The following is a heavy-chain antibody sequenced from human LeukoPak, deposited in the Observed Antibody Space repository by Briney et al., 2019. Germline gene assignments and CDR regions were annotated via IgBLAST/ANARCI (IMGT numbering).Heavy chain of an antibody. CDR2: IYYSGST. CDR1: GGSISSGGYY. D-gene: IGHD3-22*01. J-gene: IGHJ4*02. CDR3: ARRGNYDSSPFDY. Sequence: KSSETLSLTCTVSGGSISSGGYYWSWIRQRPGKGLEWIGYIYYSGSTYYNPSLKSRVTISVDTSKNQFSLKLSSVTAADTAVYYCARRGNYDSSPFDYWGQGTLVTVSS. V-gene: IGHV4-31*03.